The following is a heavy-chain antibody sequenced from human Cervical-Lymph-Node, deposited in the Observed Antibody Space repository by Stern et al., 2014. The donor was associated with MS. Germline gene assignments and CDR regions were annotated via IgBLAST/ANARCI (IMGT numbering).Heavy chain of an antibody. J-gene: IGHJ4*02. CDR3: VRGKYYFDY. V-gene: IGHV1-18*01. D-gene: IGHD1-26*01. Sequence: QMQLVQSGAEVKEPGASVKVSCKASGYTFTTYGITWVRQAHGQRLERMGWISVYRGDTNYAENFQGRVTMTTDASANTAYLELRSLRSDDTAVYYCVRGKYYFDYWGQGTLVTVSS. CDR1: GYTFTTYG. CDR2: ISVYRGDT.